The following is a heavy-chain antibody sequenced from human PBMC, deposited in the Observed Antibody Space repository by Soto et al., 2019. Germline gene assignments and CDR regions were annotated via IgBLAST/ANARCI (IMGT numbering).Heavy chain of an antibody. CDR3: ARGIAVAHKYYYYYYGMDV. CDR1: GFTFSSYG. V-gene: IGHV3-33*01. CDR2: IWYDGSNK. J-gene: IGHJ6*02. Sequence: GGSLRLSCAASGFTFSSYGMHWVRQAPGKGLEWVAVIWYDGSNKYYADSVKGRFTISRDNSKNTLYLQMNSLRAEDTAVYYCARGIAVAHKYYYYYYGMDVWGQGTTVTVSS. D-gene: IGHD6-19*01.